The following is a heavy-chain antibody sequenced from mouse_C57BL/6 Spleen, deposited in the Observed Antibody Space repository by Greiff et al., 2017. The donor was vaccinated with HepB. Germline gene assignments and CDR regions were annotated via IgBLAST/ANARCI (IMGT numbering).Heavy chain of an antibody. CDR3: AREEQATDY. CDR2: ISSGSSTI. V-gene: IGHV5-17*01. CDR1: GFTFSDYG. Sequence: EVKLMESGGGLVKPGGSLKLSCAASGFTFSDYGMHWVRQAPEKGLEWVAYISSGSSTIYYADTVKGRFTISRDNAKNTLCLQMTSLRSEDTAMYYVAREEQATDYWGQGTTLTVSS. D-gene: IGHD1-1*01. J-gene: IGHJ2*01.